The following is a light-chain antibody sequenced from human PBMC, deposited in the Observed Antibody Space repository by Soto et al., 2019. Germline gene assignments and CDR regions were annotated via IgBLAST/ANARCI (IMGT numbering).Light chain of an antibody. CDR3: AAWDDSLNGIYV. V-gene: IGLV1-44*01. J-gene: IGLJ1*01. CDR2: SNN. Sequence: QSALTQPPSASGTPGQRVTISCSGSSSNIGSNTVNWYQQLPGTAPKLLIYSNNQRPSGVPDRFSGSKSGTSASLAISGLQSEDEADYYCAAWDDSLNGIYVFGNVTKVTV. CDR1: SSNIGSNT.